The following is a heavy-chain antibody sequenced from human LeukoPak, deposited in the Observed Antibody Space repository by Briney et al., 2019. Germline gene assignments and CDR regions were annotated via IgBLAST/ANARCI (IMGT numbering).Heavy chain of an antibody. D-gene: IGHD3-3*02. J-gene: IGHJ4*02. CDR2: MNPNSGNT. V-gene: IGHV1-8*01. Sequence: GASVKVSXKASGYTFTSYDIDWVRQATGQGLEWMGWMNPNSGNTGYAQKFQGRVTMTRNTSISTAYMELSSLRSEDTAVYYCARGLSPLNFDYWGQGTLVTVSS. CDR1: GYTFTSYD. CDR3: ARGLSPLNFDY.